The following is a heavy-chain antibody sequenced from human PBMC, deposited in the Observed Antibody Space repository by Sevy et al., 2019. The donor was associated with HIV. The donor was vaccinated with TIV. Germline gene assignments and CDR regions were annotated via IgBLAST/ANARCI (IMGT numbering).Heavy chain of an antibody. Sequence: GGSLRLSCAASGFTVSSNYMSWVRQAPGKGLEWVSILYSDGRTYYADSVKGRFTISRDNSQNTLYLQMNSLRAEDTAVYYCATAVYDKRFQDWGQGTLVTVSS. CDR2: LYSDGRT. CDR3: ATAVYDKRFQD. CDR1: GFTVSSNY. V-gene: IGHV3-53*01. J-gene: IGHJ1*01. D-gene: IGHD3-9*01.